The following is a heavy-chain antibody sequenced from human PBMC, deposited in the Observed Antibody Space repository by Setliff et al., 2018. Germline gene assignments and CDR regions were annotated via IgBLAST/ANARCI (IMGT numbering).Heavy chain of an antibody. CDR3: ARAPRLEWILPTFDY. Sequence: GASVKVSCKAVGYTFLSYGLSWVRQAPGQGLEWMGWISAYTGKTDYAQNFQGRVTMTTDTSTNTAYLELRSLRYDDTAVYFCARAPRLEWILPTFDYWGQGTQVTVSS. V-gene: IGHV1-18*01. CDR1: GYTFLSYG. CDR2: ISAYTGKT. J-gene: IGHJ4*02. D-gene: IGHD3-3*01.